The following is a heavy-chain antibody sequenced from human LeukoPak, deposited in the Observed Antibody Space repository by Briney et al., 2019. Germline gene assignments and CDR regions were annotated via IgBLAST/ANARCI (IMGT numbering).Heavy chain of an antibody. V-gene: IGHV4-61*09. CDR2: IYTSGST. CDR1: GGSISSGNYY. J-gene: IGHJ4*02. Sequence: PSETLSLTCTVSGGSISSGNYYWSWIRQPAGKGLEWIGHIYTSGSTNYNPSLKSRVTISVDTSKNQFSLRLSSVTAADTAVYYCARDNSSGWFDYWGQGTLVTVSS. CDR3: ARDNSSGWFDY. D-gene: IGHD6-19*01.